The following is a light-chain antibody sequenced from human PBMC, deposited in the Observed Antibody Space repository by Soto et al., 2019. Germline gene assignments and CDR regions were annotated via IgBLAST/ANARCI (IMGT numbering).Light chain of an antibody. V-gene: IGLV2-8*01. CDR1: NNDICGGTY. J-gene: IGLJ1*01. CDR2: EVN. Sequence: QSLLSQPPSASGSPVQSVTISCTGSNNDICGGTYFAWYQQLPGKAHKLIIYEVNKRPSGIHDRFSGSKSGNKASLTVSGLQPEDEAEYFCSSYSRSXNYVFGTGTKVXV. CDR3: SSYSRSXNYV.